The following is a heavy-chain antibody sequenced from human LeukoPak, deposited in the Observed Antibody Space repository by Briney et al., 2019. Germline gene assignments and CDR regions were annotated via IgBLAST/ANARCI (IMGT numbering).Heavy chain of an antibody. CDR2: IYYSGST. V-gene: IGHV4-31*03. D-gene: IGHD6-19*01. J-gene: IGHJ3*02. CDR1: GGSISSGGYY. CDR3: ASYSSGWYAPRAFDI. Sequence: SQTLSPTCTVSGGSISSGGYYWSWIRQHPGKGLEWIGYIYYSGSTYYNPSLKSRVTISVDTSKNQFSLKLSSVTAADTAVYYCASYSSGWYAPRAFDIWGQGTMVTVSS.